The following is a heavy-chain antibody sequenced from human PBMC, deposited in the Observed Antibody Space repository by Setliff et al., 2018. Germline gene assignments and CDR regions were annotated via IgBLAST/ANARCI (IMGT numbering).Heavy chain of an antibody. D-gene: IGHD5-12*01. CDR3: ARSSGPRVVLAADFDY. Sequence: RASVKVSCKASGYTFTTHYGISWVRQAPGQGLEWMGWISASNGNTNSAQKLQGRVTMTTDTSTATVYMELKNLRSDDTAVYYCARSSGPRVVLAADFDYWGQGTLVTVSS. J-gene: IGHJ4*02. CDR2: ISASNGNT. CDR1: GYTFTTHYG. V-gene: IGHV1-18*01.